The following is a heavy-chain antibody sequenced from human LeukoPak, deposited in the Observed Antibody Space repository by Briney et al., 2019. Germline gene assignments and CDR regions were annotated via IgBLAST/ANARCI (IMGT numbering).Heavy chain of an antibody. D-gene: IGHD3-16*01. V-gene: IGHV3-7*01. J-gene: IGHJ4*02. Sequence: GGSLRLSCAASGFTFSGYYMSWVRQVPGKGLEWVATIKQDGGERYYVGSVRGRFTISRDNANNSLYLQMNSLRVEDTAVYYCARRGTWHSDYWGQGTLVTVSS. CDR2: IKQDGGER. CDR1: GFTFSGYY. CDR3: ARRGTWHSDY.